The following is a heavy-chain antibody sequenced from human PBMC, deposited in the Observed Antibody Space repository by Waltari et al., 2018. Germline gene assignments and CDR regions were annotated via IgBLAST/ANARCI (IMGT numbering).Heavy chain of an antibody. D-gene: IGHD3-22*01. CDR2: ISYDGSNK. V-gene: IGHV3-30*01. CDR3: ARDGYDSSGYYFDY. CDR1: GFTFSSYA. J-gene: IGHJ4*02. Sequence: QVLLVESGGGVVHPGRSLRLSCAASGFTFSSYAMHWVRQAPGKGLEWVAVISYDGSNKYYADSVKGRFTISRDNSKNTLYLQMNSLRAEDTAVYYCARDGYDSSGYYFDYWGQGTLVTVSS.